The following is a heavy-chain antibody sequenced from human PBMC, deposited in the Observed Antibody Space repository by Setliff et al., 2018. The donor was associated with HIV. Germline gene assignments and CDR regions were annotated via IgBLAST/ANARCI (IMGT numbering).Heavy chain of an antibody. V-gene: IGHV3-15*01. CDR1: RFSFSEVW. CDR2: IKANINGGTT. Sequence: GGSLRLSCAASRFSFSEVWFTWVRQAPGKGLEWIGRIKANINGGTTDLAAPVKGRFSISRDDSRKMVFLQMNSLKTEDTAVYYCSADTDDSHNFYNCDYWGLGTLVTVSS. J-gene: IGHJ4*02. D-gene: IGHD3-22*01. CDR3: SADTDDSHNFYNCDY.